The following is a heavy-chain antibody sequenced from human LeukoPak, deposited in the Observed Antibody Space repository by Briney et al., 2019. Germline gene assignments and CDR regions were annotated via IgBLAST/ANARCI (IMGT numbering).Heavy chain of an antibody. D-gene: IGHD3-10*01. CDR2: ISYDGSNK. V-gene: IGHV3-30-3*01. Sequence: GGSLRLSCAASGFTFNSYAMHWVRQAPGKGLEWVAVISYDGSNKYYADSVKGRFTISRDNSKNTLYLQMNSLRAEDTAVYYCARAALLWFGELFPRDAFDIWGQGTMATVSS. CDR3: ARAALLWFGELFPRDAFDI. J-gene: IGHJ3*02. CDR1: GFTFNSYA.